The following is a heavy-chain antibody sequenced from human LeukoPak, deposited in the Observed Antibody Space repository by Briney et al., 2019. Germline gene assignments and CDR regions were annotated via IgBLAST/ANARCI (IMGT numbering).Heavy chain of an antibody. J-gene: IGHJ4*02. D-gene: IGHD3-10*01. Sequence: SETLCLTCTLSGGSISIYYWSCIRQPAGKGLEWIGRIYTSGNTNYNPSLKSRVTMSVDTCKNQFSLKLSSVTAADTALSYCARGLYRSGYRFDFWGRGTLDTVPS. CDR3: ARGLYRSGYRFDF. CDR1: GGSISIYY. V-gene: IGHV4-4*07. CDR2: IYTSGNT.